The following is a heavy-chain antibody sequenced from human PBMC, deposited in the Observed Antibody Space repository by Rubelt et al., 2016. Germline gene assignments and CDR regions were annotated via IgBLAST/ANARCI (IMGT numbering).Heavy chain of an antibody. V-gene: IGHV3-21*06. CDR3: VRDTTYYGMDV. CDR2: IYTDGTYI. D-gene: IGHD1-1*01. Sequence: PGGSLRLSCEASGFSFNTYKMNWVRQAPGKGLEWVSSIYTDGTYIYYADSVKGRFTISRDNGKNSLYLQMNSLRAEDTAVYYCVRDTTYYGMDVWGQGTTVTVSS. CDR1: GFSFNTYK. J-gene: IGHJ6*02.